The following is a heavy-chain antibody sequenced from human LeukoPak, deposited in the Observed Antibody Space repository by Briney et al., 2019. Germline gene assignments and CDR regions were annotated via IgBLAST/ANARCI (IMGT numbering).Heavy chain of an antibody. J-gene: IGHJ4*02. D-gene: IGHD4-23*01. Sequence: GGSLRLSCATSGFTFSSYSMSWVRQAPGKGLEWISYMSSRSCAIFYADSVKGRFTIYRDNAKNSLYLQMSSLRDEDTAVYYCARDPTRYASTTVVDSNFDYWGQGTLVTVSS. V-gene: IGHV3-48*02. CDR1: GFTFSSYS. CDR3: ARDPTRYASTTVVDSNFDY. CDR2: MSSRSCAI.